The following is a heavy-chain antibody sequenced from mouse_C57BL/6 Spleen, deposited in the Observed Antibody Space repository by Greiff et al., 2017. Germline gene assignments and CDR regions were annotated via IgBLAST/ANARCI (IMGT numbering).Heavy chain of an antibody. CDR1: GYAFSSYW. Sequence: VQLQQSGAELVKPGASVKISCKASGYAFSSYWMNWVKQRPGKGLEWIGQIYPGDGDTNYNGKFKGKATLTADKSSSTAYMPLSSLTSEDSAVYFCASRDSSGPFDYWGQGTTLTVSS. V-gene: IGHV1-80*01. CDR2: IYPGDGDT. J-gene: IGHJ2*01. D-gene: IGHD3-2*02. CDR3: ASRDSSGPFDY.